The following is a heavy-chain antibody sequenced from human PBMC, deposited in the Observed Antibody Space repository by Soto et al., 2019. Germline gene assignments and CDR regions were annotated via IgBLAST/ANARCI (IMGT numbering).Heavy chain of an antibody. CDR1: GGSFSGYY. V-gene: IGHV4-34*01. CDR2: INHSGST. D-gene: IGHD2-2*01. Sequence: QVQLQQWGAGLLKPSETLSLTCAVYGGSFSGYYWSWIRQPPGKGLEWIGEINHSGSTNYNPSLKSRVTISVDTSKTQFSLKLSPGTAADTAVYYCARGRGPAAGDWFDPWGQGTLVTVSS. CDR3: ARGRGPAAGDWFDP. J-gene: IGHJ5*02.